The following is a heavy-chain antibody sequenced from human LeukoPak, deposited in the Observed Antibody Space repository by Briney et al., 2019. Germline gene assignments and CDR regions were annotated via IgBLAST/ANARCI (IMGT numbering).Heavy chain of an antibody. Sequence: GRSLRLSCAASGFTFDDYAMHWVRQAPGKGLEWVSSISSSNSYIYYADSMKGRFTISRDNAKNSLYLQMNNLRTEDTAVYYCARDLGNYFDNGGYGMDVWGQGTTVTVSS. CDR3: ARDLGNYFDNGGYGMDV. V-gene: IGHV3-21*01. J-gene: IGHJ6*02. CDR2: ISSSNSYI. CDR1: GFTFDDYA. D-gene: IGHD3-22*01.